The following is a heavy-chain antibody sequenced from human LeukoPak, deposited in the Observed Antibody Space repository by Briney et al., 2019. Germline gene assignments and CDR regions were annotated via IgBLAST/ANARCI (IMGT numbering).Heavy chain of an antibody. CDR1: GYTFTGYY. V-gene: IGHV1-2*02. J-gene: IGHJ3*02. CDR2: INPNSGGT. Sequence: ASVKVSCKASGYTFTGYYMHWVRQAPGQGLEWMGWINPNSGGTNYAQKFQGRVTMTRDTSISTAYMELSRLRSDDTAVYYCASDWGLSQLEYCSNTNCYMGAFDIWGQGTMVTV. CDR3: ASDWGLSQLEYCSNTNCYMGAFDI. D-gene: IGHD2-2*02.